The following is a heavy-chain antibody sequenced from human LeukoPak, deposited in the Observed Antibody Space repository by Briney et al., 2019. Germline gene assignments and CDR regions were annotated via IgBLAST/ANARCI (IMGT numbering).Heavy chain of an antibody. Sequence: SGPTLVKPTQTLTLTCTFAGFSLTTREVAVGWIRQPPRKALEWLAIIFWDHDEFYSASLKSRLTVTKDTSRNQLVLTMTDLDPVDTATYYCAYTSKLVGGHWFNTWGPRTLVTVSS. CDR2: IFWDHDE. J-gene: IGHJ5*02. V-gene: IGHV2-5*02. D-gene: IGHD3-3*01. CDR3: AYTSKLVGGHWFNT. CDR1: GFSLTTREVA.